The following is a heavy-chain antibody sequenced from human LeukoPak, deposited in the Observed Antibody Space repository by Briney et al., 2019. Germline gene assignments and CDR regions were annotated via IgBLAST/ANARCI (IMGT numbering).Heavy chain of an antibody. J-gene: IGHJ4*02. D-gene: IGHD4-17*01. Sequence: GGSLRLSCAASGFTFSDYWIDWVRQAPGKGLEWVSAISGSGGSTYYADSVKGRFTISRDNSKNTLYLQMNSLRAEDTAVYYCAKDLGFYGDWGQGTLVTVSS. CDR3: AKDLGFYGD. V-gene: IGHV3-23*01. CDR2: ISGSGGST. CDR1: GFTFSDYW.